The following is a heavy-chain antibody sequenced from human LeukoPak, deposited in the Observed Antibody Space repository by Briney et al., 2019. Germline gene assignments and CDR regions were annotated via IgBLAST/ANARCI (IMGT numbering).Heavy chain of an antibody. D-gene: IGHD3-22*01. Sequence: SETLSLTCDVSGYSINFGHLWGWIRQPPGKGLEWIANINHSGRTYYTPSLKSRVTISVDTLKNQFSLKVTSVTAEDTAMYFCARESSAVAHTMMRDWLDPWGQGTLVTVSS. CDR2: INHSGRT. CDR3: ARESSAVAHTMMRDWLDP. J-gene: IGHJ5*02. V-gene: IGHV4-38-2*02. CDR1: GYSINFGHL.